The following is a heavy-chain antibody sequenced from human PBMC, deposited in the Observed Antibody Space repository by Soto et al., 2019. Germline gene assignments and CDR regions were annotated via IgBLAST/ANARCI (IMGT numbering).Heavy chain of an antibody. CDR1: GFTFNNYG. Sequence: QVQLVESGGGVVQPGRSLRLSCAASGFTFNNYGMHWVRQAPGKGLEWVAIIYYDGSQKYYTDSVKGRFTISRDNSKNALYLQMTSLRDEDTAVYYCARDPGRGSLVTTWFDPWGQGALVTVSS. V-gene: IGHV3-33*01. J-gene: IGHJ5*02. D-gene: IGHD4-17*01. CDR3: ARDPGRGSLVTTWFDP. CDR2: IYYDGSQK.